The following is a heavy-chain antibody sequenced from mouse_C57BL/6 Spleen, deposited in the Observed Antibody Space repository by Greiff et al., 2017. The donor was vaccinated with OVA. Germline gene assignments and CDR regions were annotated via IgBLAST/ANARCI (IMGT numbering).Heavy chain of an antibody. CDR3: ARHGSSPYYFDY. D-gene: IGHD1-1*01. CDR2: ISSGGSYT. CDR1: GFTFSSYG. Sequence: EVQRVESGGDLVKPGGSLKLSCAASGFTFSSYGMSWVRQTPDKRLEWVATISSGGSYTYYPDSVKGRFTISRDNAKNTLYLQMSSLKSEDTAMYYCARHGSSPYYFDYWGQGTTLTVSS. V-gene: IGHV5-6*01. J-gene: IGHJ2*01.